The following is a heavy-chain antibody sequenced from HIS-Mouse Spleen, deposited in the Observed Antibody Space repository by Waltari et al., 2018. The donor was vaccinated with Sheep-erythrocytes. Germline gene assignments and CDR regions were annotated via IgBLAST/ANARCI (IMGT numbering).Heavy chain of an antibody. Sequence: QVQLVQSGAEVKKPGSSVKVSCKASGGTFSSYAISWVRQAPGQGLEGMGSIIPILGIAKDAQKFQGRVTITADKSTSTAYMELSSLRSEDTAVYYCAQTGATTPHFDYWGQGTLVTVSS. CDR2: IIPILGIA. CDR1: GGTFSSYA. CDR3: AQTGATTPHFDY. V-gene: IGHV1-69*04. J-gene: IGHJ4*02. D-gene: IGHD1-26*01.